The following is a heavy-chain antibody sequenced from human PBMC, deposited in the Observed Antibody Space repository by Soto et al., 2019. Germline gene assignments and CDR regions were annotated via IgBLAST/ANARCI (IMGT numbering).Heavy chain of an antibody. V-gene: IGHV1-69*01. CDR1: GGTFSSYA. D-gene: IGHD3-22*01. CDR2: IIPIFGTA. J-gene: IGHJ3*02. CDR3: ARDFITYYYDSSGYNDAFDI. Sequence: QVQLVQSGAEVKKPGSSVKVSCKASGGTFSSYAISWVRQAPGQGLEWMGGIIPIFGTANYAQKFQGRVTITADESTSTASMELSSLRSKDTAVYYCARDFITYYYDSSGYNDAFDIWGQGTMVTVSS.